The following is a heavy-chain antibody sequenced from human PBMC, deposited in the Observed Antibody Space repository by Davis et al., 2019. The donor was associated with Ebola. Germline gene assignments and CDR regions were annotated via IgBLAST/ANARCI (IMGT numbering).Heavy chain of an antibody. V-gene: IGHV3-7*01. CDR3: ARWASVGY. Sequence: GESLKISCAASGFTFSSSWMTWVRQAPEKGLEWVATIKADGSAKYYVDSVKGRFTISRDNVKNSLYLQIDSLRAEDTAVYYCARWASVGYWGQGTLVTVSS. CDR1: GFTFSSSW. J-gene: IGHJ4*02. CDR2: IKADGSAK. D-gene: IGHD1-26*01.